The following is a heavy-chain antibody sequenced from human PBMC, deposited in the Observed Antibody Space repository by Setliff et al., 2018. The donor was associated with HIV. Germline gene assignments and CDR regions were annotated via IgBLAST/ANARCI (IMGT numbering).Heavy chain of an antibody. V-gene: IGHV4-39*01. D-gene: IGHD6-13*01. CDR2: IYYSGST. J-gene: IGHJ4*02. CDR3: ATSSSWSTFDY. CDR1: GGSINSSSYY. Sequence: TLSLTCIVSGGSINSSSYYWAWIRQPPGKGLEWIGSIYYSGSTYYNPSLKSRGTISIDTSKNQFSLKLTSVTAADTAVYYCATSSSWSTFDYWGQGTLVTVS.